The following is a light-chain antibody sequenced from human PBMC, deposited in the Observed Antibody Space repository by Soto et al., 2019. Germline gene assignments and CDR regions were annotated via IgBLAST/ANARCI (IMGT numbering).Light chain of an antibody. CDR3: QQYDNANT. CDR1: QDISNY. CDR2: DAS. V-gene: IGKV1-33*01. Sequence: DIQMTQSPSSLSASVGDRVTITCQASQDISNYLNWYQQKPEKAPKLLIYDASNLETGVPSKFSGSGSGTDFTFTISRLQPEDIATYYCQQYDNANTFGPGTKVDIK. J-gene: IGKJ3*01.